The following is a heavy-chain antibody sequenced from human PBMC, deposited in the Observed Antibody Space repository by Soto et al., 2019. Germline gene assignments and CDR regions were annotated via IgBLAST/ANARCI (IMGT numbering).Heavy chain of an antibody. CDR1: GYTFTGYY. Sequence: ASVKVSCKASGYTFTGYYMHWVRQAPGQGLEWMGWINPNSGGTNYAQKFQGWVTMTRDTSISTAYMELSRLRSDDTAVYYCARAGVEGYCSGGSCHLGAFDIWG. CDR3: ARAGVEGYCSGGSCHLGAFDI. CDR2: INPNSGGT. V-gene: IGHV1-2*04. J-gene: IGHJ3*02. D-gene: IGHD2-15*01.